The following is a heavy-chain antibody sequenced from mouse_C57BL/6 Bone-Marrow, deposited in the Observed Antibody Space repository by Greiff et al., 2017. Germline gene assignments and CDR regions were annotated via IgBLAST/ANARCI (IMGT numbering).Heavy chain of an antibody. CDR3: AEDYDGWFAY. V-gene: IGHV1-82*01. J-gene: IGHJ3*01. CDR2: IYPGDGDT. D-gene: IGHD2-4*01. CDR1: GYAFSSSW. Sequence: LEESGPELVKPGASVKISCKASGYAFSSSWMNWVKQRPGKGLEWIGRIYPGDGDTNYNGKFKGKATLTADKSSSTAYMQLSSLTSEDSAVYFCAEDYDGWFAYWGQGTLVTVSA.